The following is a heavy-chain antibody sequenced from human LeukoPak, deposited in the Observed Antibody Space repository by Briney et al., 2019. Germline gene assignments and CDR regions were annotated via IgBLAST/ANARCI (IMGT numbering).Heavy chain of an antibody. Sequence: GGSLRLSCAASGFTFSSYSMNWVRQAPGKGLEWVSSISSSSSYIYYADSVKGRFTISRDNAKNSLYLQMNSLRAEDTALYYCAKDSRITIFGVIDYWGQGSLVTVSS. D-gene: IGHD3-3*01. CDR3: AKDSRITIFGVIDY. J-gene: IGHJ4*02. CDR1: GFTFSSYS. V-gene: IGHV3-21*04. CDR2: ISSSSSYI.